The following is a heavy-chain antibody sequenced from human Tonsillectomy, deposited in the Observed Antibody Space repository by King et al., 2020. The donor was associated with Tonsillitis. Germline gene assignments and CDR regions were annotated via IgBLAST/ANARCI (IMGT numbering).Heavy chain of an antibody. D-gene: IGHD3-16*01. CDR1: GITFSSYW. J-gene: IGHJ3*01. V-gene: IGHV3-7*03. Sequence: VQLVESGGGLVQPGGSLRLSCAASGITFSSYWMSWVRQTPGKGLEWEANIKQDGSEKYYVDSVKGRFTISRDNAKNSLYLHMNSLRAEDMAVYYCATTSGPGGTFDFWGQGTMVTVSS. CDR2: IKQDGSEK. CDR3: ATTSGPGGTFDF.